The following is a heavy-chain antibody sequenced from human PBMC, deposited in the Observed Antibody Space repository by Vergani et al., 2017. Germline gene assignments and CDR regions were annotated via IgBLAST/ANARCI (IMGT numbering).Heavy chain of an antibody. D-gene: IGHD6-19*01. V-gene: IGHV3-23*01. J-gene: IGHJ4*02. CDR3: AKEVGSLLTVAGTHPFDY. CDR1: GFTFSSYA. CDR2: ISGSGGST. Sequence: EVQLLESGGGLVQPGGSLRLSCAASGFTFSSYAMSWVRQAPGKGLEWVSAISGSGGSTYYADSVKGRFTISRDNSKNTLYLQMNSLRAEDTAVYYCAKEVGSLLTVAGTHPFDYWGQGTLVTVSS.